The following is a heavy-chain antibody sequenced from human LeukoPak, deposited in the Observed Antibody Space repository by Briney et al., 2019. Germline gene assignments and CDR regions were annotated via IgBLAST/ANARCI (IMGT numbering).Heavy chain of an antibody. CDR1: GDSTNTYF. V-gene: IGHV4-59*01. CDR3: ARSIVGATYFHY. CDR2: IYYNGNT. D-gene: IGHD1-26*01. Sequence: SETLSLTCTISGDSTNTYFWSWIRQPPGKGLEWIGYIYYNGNTNYNPSLKSRVTISVGMSKNQFSLKLSSVTAADTAVYFCARSIVGATYFHYWGQGTLVPVSS. J-gene: IGHJ4*02.